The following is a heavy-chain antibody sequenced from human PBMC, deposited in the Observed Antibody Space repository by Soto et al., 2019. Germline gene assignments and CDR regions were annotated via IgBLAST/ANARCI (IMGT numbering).Heavy chain of an antibody. J-gene: IGHJ1*01. Sequence: ASVKVSCKASGYTFTVYAIHWVRQAPGQRLEWMGWINTANGNTKYSRKFQGRVTISRDTSASTAYMEVSGMRSEDTAVYYCAKVQLGLRGYFQHWGQGTMVTVSS. CDR1: GYTFTVYA. CDR3: AKVQLGLRGYFQH. CDR2: INTANGNT. D-gene: IGHD1-26*01. V-gene: IGHV1-3*04.